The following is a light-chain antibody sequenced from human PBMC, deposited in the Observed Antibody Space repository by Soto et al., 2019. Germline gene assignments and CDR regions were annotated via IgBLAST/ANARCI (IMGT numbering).Light chain of an antibody. V-gene: IGLV2-14*01. CDR1: SSDVGGYNY. CDR3: SSYTSSSTLVV. CDR2: DVS. J-gene: IGLJ2*01. Sequence: QSALTQPASVYGSPGQSITISCTGTSSDVGGYNYVSWYQQHPGKAPKLMIYDVSNRPSGVSNRFSGSKSGNTASLTISGLQAEDEADYYCSSYTSSSTLVVFGVGTKLTVL.